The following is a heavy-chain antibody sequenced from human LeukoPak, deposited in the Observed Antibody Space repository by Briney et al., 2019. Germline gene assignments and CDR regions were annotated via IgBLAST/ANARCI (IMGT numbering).Heavy chain of an antibody. J-gene: IGHJ4*02. Sequence: SVKVSCKASGGTFSSYAISWVRQAPGQGLEWMGGIIPIFGTANYAQKFQGRVTITADKSTSTAYMELSSLRSEDTAVYYCARDRGIAVAGTGDFDYWGQGTLVTVSS. D-gene: IGHD6-19*01. V-gene: IGHV1-69*06. CDR1: GGTFSSYA. CDR2: IIPIFGTA. CDR3: ARDRGIAVAGTGDFDY.